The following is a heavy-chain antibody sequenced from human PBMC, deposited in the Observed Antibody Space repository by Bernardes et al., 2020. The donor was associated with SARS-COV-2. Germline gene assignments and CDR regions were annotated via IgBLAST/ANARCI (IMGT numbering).Heavy chain of an antibody. Sequence: ASVKVSCKTSGYLFSTYGLAWVRQAPGQGLEWLGWISAYNKDTKIAQKFQGRVTMTTDTSTNTAYMELRSLRPDDTAVYYCARDRPNFRPSKTTLDYWGQGTLITDSS. V-gene: IGHV1-18*04. CDR3: ARDRPNFRPSKTTLDY. CDR1: GYLFSTYG. J-gene: IGHJ4*02. CDR2: ISAYNKDT. D-gene: IGHD1-1*01.